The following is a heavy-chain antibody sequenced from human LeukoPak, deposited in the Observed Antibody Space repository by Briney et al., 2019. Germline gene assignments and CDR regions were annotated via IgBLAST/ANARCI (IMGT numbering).Heavy chain of an antibody. CDR2: IYDSGST. D-gene: IGHD3-22*01. V-gene: IGHV4-39*01. CDR3: TRYYYDGCGRFDP. CDR1: GGSISSGSYY. Sequence: SETLSLTCAVSGGSISSGSYYWGWIRQPPGKGLEWIGSIYDSGSTYYNSSLKCRVTISGDTSKNQFSLKLSSVTAPDTAVYYCTRYYYDGCGRFDPCGQGTLVTVSA. J-gene: IGHJ5*02.